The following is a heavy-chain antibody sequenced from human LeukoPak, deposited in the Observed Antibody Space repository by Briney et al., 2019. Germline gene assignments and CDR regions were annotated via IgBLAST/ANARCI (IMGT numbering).Heavy chain of an antibody. V-gene: IGHV4-30-2*01. CDR2: IYHSGST. D-gene: IGHD3-3*01. CDR3: ARARLYDFWSGYPQYYFDY. Sequence: PSQTLSLTCAVSGGSISSGGYSWSWIRQPPGKGLEWIEYIYHSGSTYYNPSLKSRVTISVDRSKNQFSLKLSSVTAADTAVYYCARARLYDFWSGYPQYYFDYWGQGTLVTVSS. CDR1: GGSISSGGYS. J-gene: IGHJ4*02.